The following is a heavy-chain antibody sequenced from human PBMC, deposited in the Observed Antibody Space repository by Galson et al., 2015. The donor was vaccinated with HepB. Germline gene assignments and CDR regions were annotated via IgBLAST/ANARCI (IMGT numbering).Heavy chain of an antibody. CDR3: PITCFDS. Sequence: SVKVSCKASGFTFSSYSLTWVRQAPGQGLEWMGWISAYNGKTHFGQSVQGRLTLTTDTSTSTGYMELRNLKSDDTAVYYSPITCFDSWGQGTLVTVSS. J-gene: IGHJ4*02. V-gene: IGHV1-18*01. CDR2: ISAYNGKT. CDR1: GFTFSSYS.